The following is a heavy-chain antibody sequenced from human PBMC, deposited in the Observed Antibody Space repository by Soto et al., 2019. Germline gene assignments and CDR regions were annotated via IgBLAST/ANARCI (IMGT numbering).Heavy chain of an antibody. CDR1: GFTFNTYG. D-gene: IGHD2-15*01. J-gene: IGHJ6*02. CDR2: IWYDGSNK. CDR3: ARADCTGAYCYSWPFNYGVDV. Sequence: QVQLVESGGGVVQPGGSLRLSCTTSGFTFNTYGMHWVRQAPGKGLEWVAIIWYDGSNKYYADSVKGRFTISRDNSKNTLYLQMIRLRAEDTALYYCARADCTGAYCYSWPFNYGVDVWGQGTTVTVSS. V-gene: IGHV3-33*08.